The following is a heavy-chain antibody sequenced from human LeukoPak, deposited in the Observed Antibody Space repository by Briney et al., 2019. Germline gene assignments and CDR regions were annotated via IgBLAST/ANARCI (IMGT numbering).Heavy chain of an antibody. V-gene: IGHV1-2*02. CDR2: INPNSGGT. D-gene: IGHD6-13*01. Sequence: ASVKVSCKASGYTFTGYYMHWVRQAPGQGLGWMGWINPNSGGTNYAQKFQGRVTMTRDTSISTAYMELSRLRSDDTAVYYCARGGGYSSRHLDYWGQGTLVTVSS. CDR1: GYTFTGYY. CDR3: ARGGGYSSRHLDY. J-gene: IGHJ4*02.